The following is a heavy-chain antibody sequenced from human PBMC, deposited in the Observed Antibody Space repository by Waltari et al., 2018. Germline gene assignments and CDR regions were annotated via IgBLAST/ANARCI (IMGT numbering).Heavy chain of an antibody. J-gene: IGHJ3*02. Sequence: EVQLVESGGGLVQPGGSLRLSCAASGFTFSSYWMHWVRQAPGKGLVWVSRINSDGSSTSYADSVKGRFTISRDNAKNTLYLQMNSLRAEDTAVYYCARGRIAVAGPDAFDIWGQGTMVTVSS. D-gene: IGHD6-19*01. CDR2: INSDGSST. V-gene: IGHV3-74*01. CDR1: GFTFSSYW. CDR3: ARGRIAVAGPDAFDI.